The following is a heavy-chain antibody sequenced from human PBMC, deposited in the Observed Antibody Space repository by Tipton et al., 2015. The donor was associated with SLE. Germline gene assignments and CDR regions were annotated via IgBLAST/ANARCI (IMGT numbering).Heavy chain of an antibody. V-gene: IGHV3-49*04. J-gene: IGHJ4*02. D-gene: IGHD3-10*01. CDR1: GFTFGDYP. Sequence: SLRLSCTASGFTFGDYPMTWVRQAPGKGLEWVGLIRSKVYGGTTDYAASVKGRFTISRDDSKSIAHLQINSLKTEDTAVYYFTPQLRYGSGNFDYWGQGTLVTVSS. CDR3: TPQLRYGSGNFDY. CDR2: IRSKVYGGTT.